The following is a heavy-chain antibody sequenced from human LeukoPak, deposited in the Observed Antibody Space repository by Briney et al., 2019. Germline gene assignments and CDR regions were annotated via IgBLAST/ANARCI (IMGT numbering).Heavy chain of an antibody. Sequence: GASVKVSCKASGYNFISYGISWVRLVPGQGLEWMGWISAYSGDTNYAQRFQGRVTMSTDTSTDTAYMELRSLKSEDTAVYYCARIAAAENYFDYWGQGTLVTVSS. V-gene: IGHV1-18*01. CDR3: ARIAAAENYFDY. CDR1: GYNFISYG. J-gene: IGHJ4*02. CDR2: ISAYSGDT. D-gene: IGHD6-13*01.